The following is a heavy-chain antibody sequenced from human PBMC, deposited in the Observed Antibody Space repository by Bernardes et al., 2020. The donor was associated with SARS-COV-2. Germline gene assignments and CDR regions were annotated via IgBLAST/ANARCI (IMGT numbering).Heavy chain of an antibody. CDR2: SYQSGTT. J-gene: IGHJ4*02. V-gene: IGHV4-30-2*01. CDR1: GGSISSDDYS. CDR3: ARGTLTSRATYYFDY. Sequence: SETLSLTCAVSGGSISSDDYSWIWIRQPPGMGLEWIGYSYQSGTTYYNPSLKSRVIITLDMSKTHFSLNLSSVTAAETAMYYCARGTLTSRATYYFDYWGQGTLVTVSS.